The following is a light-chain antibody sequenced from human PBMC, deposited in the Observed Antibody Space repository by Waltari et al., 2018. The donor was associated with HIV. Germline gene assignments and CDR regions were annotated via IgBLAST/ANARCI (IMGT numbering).Light chain of an antibody. CDR1: SLRSYY. J-gene: IGLJ2*01. Sequence: SSELTQDPSVSVALGQTVRITCQGDSLRSYYASWYQQKSGQAPVVVFFGRNNRPSWIPVQFSGSSSGNTASLTITGAQAEDEADYYCHSRDSSGYHVVFGGGTKVTVL. CDR3: HSRDSSGYHVV. V-gene: IGLV3-19*01. CDR2: GRN.